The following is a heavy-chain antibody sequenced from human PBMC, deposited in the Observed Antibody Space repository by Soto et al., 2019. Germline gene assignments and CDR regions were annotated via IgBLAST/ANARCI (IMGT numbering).Heavy chain of an antibody. D-gene: IGHD3-22*01. V-gene: IGHV3-74*01. CDR1: GFTFSSYS. Sequence: GGSLRLSCAASGFTFSSYSMNWVRQAPGKGLVWVSRINSDGSSTSYADSVKGRLTITRDNAKNTLYLQMNSLRAEDTAVYYCARDPGTGYYDSSGYYYDWGQGTLVTVSS. CDR3: ARDPGTGYYDSSGYYYD. CDR2: INSDGSST. J-gene: IGHJ4*02.